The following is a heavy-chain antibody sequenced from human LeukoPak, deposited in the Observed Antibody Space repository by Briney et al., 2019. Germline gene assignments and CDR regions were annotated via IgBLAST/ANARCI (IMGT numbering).Heavy chain of an antibody. CDR3: ARGRIAKIVVVHSFHYGMDV. CDR2: INDYTRNT. CDR1: GGSFTDYF. Sequence: SETLSLTCDVFGGSFTDYFWTWIRQSPGKGQEWIGEINDYTRNTTYNPSLNIRVSIALEKSKNQFYIELLSVTAADTDVYYCARGRIAKIVVVHSFHYGMDVWGQGTTVTVSS. V-gene: IGHV4-34*01. J-gene: IGHJ6*02. D-gene: IGHD3-22*01.